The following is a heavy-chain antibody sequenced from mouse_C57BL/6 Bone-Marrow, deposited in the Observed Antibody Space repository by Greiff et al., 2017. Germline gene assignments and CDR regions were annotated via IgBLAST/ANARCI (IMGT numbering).Heavy chain of an antibody. Sequence: EVQLQQSVAELVRPGASVKLSCTASGFNIQNTYMHWVKQRPEQGLEWIGRIDPANGNTKYAPKFQGKATITADTSSNTAYLQLSSLTSVDTASYYCARGGIYGPWFADWGQGTLVTVSA. CDR2: IDPANGNT. D-gene: IGHD1-1*01. CDR3: ARGGIYGPWFAD. V-gene: IGHV14-3*01. J-gene: IGHJ3*01. CDR1: GFNIQNTY.